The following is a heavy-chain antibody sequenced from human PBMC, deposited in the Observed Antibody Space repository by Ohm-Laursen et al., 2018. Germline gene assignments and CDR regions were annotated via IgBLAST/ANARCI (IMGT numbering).Heavy chain of an antibody. CDR2: ISAYNGNT. Sequence: ASVKVSCKASGYTFTTYGISWVRQAPGQGLEWMGWISAYNGNTNYAQKFKGRVTMTTDTSTSTAYMELSSLRSEDTAVYYCARGGIFTMMKEWGQGTQVTVSS. CDR1: GYTFTTYG. J-gene: IGHJ4*02. CDR3: ARGGIFTMMKE. V-gene: IGHV1-18*01. D-gene: IGHD3-22*01.